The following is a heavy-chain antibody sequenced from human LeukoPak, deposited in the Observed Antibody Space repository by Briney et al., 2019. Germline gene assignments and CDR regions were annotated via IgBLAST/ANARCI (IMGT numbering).Heavy chain of an antibody. V-gene: IGHV4-59*01. CDR2: IYYSGST. CDR3: ARDKVVVVVAVYYYYGMDV. J-gene: IGHJ6*04. CDR1: GGSISSYY. D-gene: IGHD2-15*01. Sequence: SETLSLTCTVSGGSISSYYWSWIRQPPGKGLEWIGYIYYSGSTNYNPSLKSRVTISVDTSKNQFSLKLSSVTAADTAVYYCARDKVVVVVAVYYYYGMDVWGKGTTVTVSS.